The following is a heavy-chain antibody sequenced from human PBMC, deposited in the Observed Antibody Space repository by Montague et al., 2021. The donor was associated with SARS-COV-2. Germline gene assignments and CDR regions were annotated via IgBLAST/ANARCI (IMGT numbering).Heavy chain of an antibody. CDR1: GDSVSSNSAA. V-gene: IGHV6-1*01. CDR2: TYYGSQWYN. Sequence: CAISGDSVSSNSAAWDWIRQSPSRGLEWLGRTYYGSQWYNDYAVSVGSRITINPDTSKNQFSLQLNSVTPEDTAVYYCARGSSGYYTPRPFDYWGQGTLVTVSS. J-gene: IGHJ4*02. D-gene: IGHD3-22*01. CDR3: ARGSSGYYTPRPFDY.